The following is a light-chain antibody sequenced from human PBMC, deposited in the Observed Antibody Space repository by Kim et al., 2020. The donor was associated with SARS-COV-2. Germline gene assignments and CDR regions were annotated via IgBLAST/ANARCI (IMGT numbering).Light chain of an antibody. CDR1: SSVIGAFKD. CDR3: SSYTTANTRL. V-gene: IGLV2-14*03. Sequence: GHSITITWAGASSVIGAFKDVSWCQQHPVKAHKLRIDDVSERPSGISNRFSGSTSGYTSSLTISRLQAEDEADYYCSSYTTANTRLFGTGTKVTVL. J-gene: IGLJ1*01. CDR2: DVS.